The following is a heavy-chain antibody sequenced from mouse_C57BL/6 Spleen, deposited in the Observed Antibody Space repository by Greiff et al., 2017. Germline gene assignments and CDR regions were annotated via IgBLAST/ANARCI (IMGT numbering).Heavy chain of an antibody. CDR3: ARGGRYGYDYDDGSWFAY. CDR2: ISYDGSN. CDR1: GYSITSGYY. V-gene: IGHV3-6*01. D-gene: IGHD2-4*01. Sequence: EVKLVESGPGLVKPSQSLSLTCSVTGYSITSGYYWNWIRQFPGNKLEWMGYISYDGSNNYNPSLKNRISIPRDTSKNQFFLKLNSVTTEDTATYYCARGGRYGYDYDDGSWFAYWGQGTLVTVSA. J-gene: IGHJ3*01.